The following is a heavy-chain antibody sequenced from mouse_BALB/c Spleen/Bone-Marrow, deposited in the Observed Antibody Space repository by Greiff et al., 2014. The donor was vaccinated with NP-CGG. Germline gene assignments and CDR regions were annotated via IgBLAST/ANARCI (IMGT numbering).Heavy chain of an antibody. CDR1: GYSITSGYY. CDR2: ISYDGSN. V-gene: IGHV3-6*02. CDR3: ARGAITGYFDY. Sequence: EVKLVESGPGLVKPSQSLSLTCSVPGYSITSGYYWNWIRQFPGNKLEWMGYISYDGSNNYNPSLKNRISITRDTSKNQFFLKLNSVTTEDTATYYCARGAITGYFDYWGQGTTLTVSS. J-gene: IGHJ2*01. D-gene: IGHD4-1*01.